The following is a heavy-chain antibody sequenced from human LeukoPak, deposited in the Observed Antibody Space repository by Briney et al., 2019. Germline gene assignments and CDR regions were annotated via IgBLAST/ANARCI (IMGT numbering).Heavy chain of an antibody. Sequence: PGGSLRLSCTASGFTFSSYSMNWVRQAPGKGLEWVSSISTSSSYIYYADSVKGRFTISRDNARNSLYPQMNTLRAEDTAVYSCARGADGVSSNSRGWFDPWGQGTLVTVSS. CDR2: ISTSSSYI. V-gene: IGHV3-21*01. J-gene: IGHJ5*02. CDR1: GFTFSSYS. D-gene: IGHD2-15*01. CDR3: ARGADGVSSNSRGWFDP.